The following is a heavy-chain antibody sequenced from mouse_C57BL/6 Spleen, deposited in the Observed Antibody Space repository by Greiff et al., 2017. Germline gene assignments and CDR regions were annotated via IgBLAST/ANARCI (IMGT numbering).Heavy chain of an antibody. J-gene: IGHJ2*01. CDR3: ARRGYYYGSSSLDY. CDR1: GYTFTSYW. Sequence: VQLQQPGAELVMPGASVKLSCKASGYTFTSYWMHWVKQRPGQGLEWIGEIDPSDSYTNYNQKFKGKSTLTVDKSSSTAYMQLSSLTSEDSAVYYCARRGYYYGSSSLDYWGQGTTLTVSS. D-gene: IGHD1-1*01. V-gene: IGHV1-69*01. CDR2: IDPSDSYT.